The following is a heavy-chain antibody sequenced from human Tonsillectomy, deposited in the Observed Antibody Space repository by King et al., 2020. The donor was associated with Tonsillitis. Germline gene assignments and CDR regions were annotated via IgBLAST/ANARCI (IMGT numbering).Heavy chain of an antibody. CDR2: IYTSGSR. CDR3: ASTPFYSSSYYFDS. Sequence: VQLQESGPGLVKPSQNLSLTCTVSGGSLSSTSYSWSWIRLPAGKGLEWIGRIYTSGSRHYNSSLNSLVTMALDTSKIQFSLKLTSVTAADTAVYYCASTPFYSSSYYFDSWGQGILVTVSS. V-gene: IGHV4-61*02. D-gene: IGHD6-6*01. CDR1: GGSLSSTSYS. J-gene: IGHJ4*02.